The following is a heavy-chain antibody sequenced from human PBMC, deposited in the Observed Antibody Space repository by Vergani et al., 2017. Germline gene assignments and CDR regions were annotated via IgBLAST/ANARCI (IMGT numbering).Heavy chain of an antibody. J-gene: IGHJ4*02. V-gene: IGHV3-30*02. D-gene: IGHD2-15*01. Sequence: QVQLVESGGGVVQPGESLRLSCAASGFPFSTYGMHWVRQAPGKGLEWVASIRSDESRRYYGDSMEGPFTISRDNSKNTLYLQMKSLRPEDTAVYYCAKEGGGYCSGGTCYPEYWGQGTLVIVSS. CDR1: GFPFSTYG. CDR2: IRSDESRR. CDR3: AKEGGGYCSGGTCYPEY.